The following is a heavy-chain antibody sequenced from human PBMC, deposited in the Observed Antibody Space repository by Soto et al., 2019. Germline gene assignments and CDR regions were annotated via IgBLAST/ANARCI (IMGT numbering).Heavy chain of an antibody. Sequence: QVQLVQSGAEVKKPGASVKVSCKASGYTFTSYGISWVRQAPGQGLEWMGWISAYNGNTNYAQKLQGRVTMTTDTSTSTDYMELRSLRSDDTAMYYCARVGLLRPHRYGEYFDYWGQGPLVTVSS. CDR1: GYTFTSYG. D-gene: IGHD4-17*01. J-gene: IGHJ4*02. V-gene: IGHV1-18*01. CDR3: ARVGLLRPHRYGEYFDY. CDR2: ISAYNGNT.